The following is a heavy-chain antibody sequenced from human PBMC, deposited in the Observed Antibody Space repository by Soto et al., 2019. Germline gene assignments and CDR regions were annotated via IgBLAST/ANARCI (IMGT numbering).Heavy chain of an antibody. D-gene: IGHD3-16*01. J-gene: IGHJ6*03. CDR2: IIPFLNIT. Sequence: QVQLVQSGAEVKEPGSSVKVSCKASGGTFGTYTITWVRQAPGQGLEWMGRIIPFLNITNYAKNFQGRVTITGDKSTITDYMRLRSLRSEDKGGHDEARARGGEYSFYYMDVWGRGTTVTVTS. CDR1: GGTFGTYT. CDR3: ARARGGEYSFYYMDV. V-gene: IGHV1-69*02.